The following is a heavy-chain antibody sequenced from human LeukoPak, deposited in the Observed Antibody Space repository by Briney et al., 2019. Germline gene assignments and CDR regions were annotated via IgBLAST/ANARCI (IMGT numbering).Heavy chain of an antibody. CDR3: ISDHTGHDDY. J-gene: IGHJ4*02. CDR2: INIDGSTT. D-gene: IGHD1-1*01. Sequence: GGSLRLSRAASGFSFSSYWMQWVRQAPGKGLVWVSRINIDGSTTTYADSVKGRFTISRDNAKNTLTLQINSLRADDTTAYYCISDHTGHDDYWGQGTLVTVSS. CDR1: GFSFSSYW. V-gene: IGHV3-74*01.